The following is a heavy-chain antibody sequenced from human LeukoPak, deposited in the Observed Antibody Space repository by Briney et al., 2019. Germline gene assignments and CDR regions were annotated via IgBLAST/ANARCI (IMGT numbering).Heavy chain of an antibody. Sequence: GGSLRLSCAASGFTFSSYAMSWVRQAPGKGLQWVSGISGSGGSTYYADSVKGRFTISRDNSKNTLYLQMNSLRAEDTAVYYCARDLAWGAFDYWGQGTLVTVSS. D-gene: IGHD7-27*01. CDR3: ARDLAWGAFDY. J-gene: IGHJ4*02. CDR2: ISGSGGST. V-gene: IGHV3-23*01. CDR1: GFTFSSYA.